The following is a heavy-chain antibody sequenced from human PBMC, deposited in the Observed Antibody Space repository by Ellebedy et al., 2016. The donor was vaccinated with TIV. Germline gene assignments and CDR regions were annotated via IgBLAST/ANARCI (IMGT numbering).Heavy chain of an antibody. CDR2: IYAGDSET. J-gene: IGHJ4*02. V-gene: IGHV5-51*01. Sequence: GESLKISCETSGYTFSNYWIGWVRQKPGKGLEWMGSIYAGDSETKYSPSLQGHITISVDKSGSTTYLHLNSLRVSDSAMYFCARRGLADFWGQGTLITVSS. CDR1: GYTFSNYW. CDR3: ARRGLADF. D-gene: IGHD3/OR15-3a*01.